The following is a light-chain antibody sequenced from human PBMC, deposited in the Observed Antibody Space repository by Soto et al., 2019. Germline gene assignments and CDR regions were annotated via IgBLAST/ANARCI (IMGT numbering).Light chain of an antibody. J-gene: IGKJ1*01. V-gene: IGKV3-20*01. CDR3: HQYDSWT. CDR1: QSFHSIY. Sequence: EIVLTQSPGTVFLSPGEPATPSCRASQSFHSIYLAWYQQKPGQAPRLLIYGASSRATGIPDRFSGSGSGTDFTLTISRLEPEDFAVYYCHQYDSWTFGQGTKVDIK. CDR2: GAS.